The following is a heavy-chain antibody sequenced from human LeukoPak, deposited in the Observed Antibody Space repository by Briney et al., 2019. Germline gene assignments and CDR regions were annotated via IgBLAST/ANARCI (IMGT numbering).Heavy chain of an antibody. CDR2: IYSSGST. CDR1: GGTMTNYY. V-gene: IGHV4-4*07. D-gene: IGHD3-22*01. CDR3: ARVGVVDSSGYHDYYFDF. Sequence: PSETLSLTCTVSGGTMTNYYWSWIRQPAGKELEWIGRIYSSGSTNYNPSLKSRVTMSVDTSKNQFSLNLTSVTVADMAVYFCARVGVVDSSGYHDYYFDFWGQGSLVTVSS. J-gene: IGHJ4*02.